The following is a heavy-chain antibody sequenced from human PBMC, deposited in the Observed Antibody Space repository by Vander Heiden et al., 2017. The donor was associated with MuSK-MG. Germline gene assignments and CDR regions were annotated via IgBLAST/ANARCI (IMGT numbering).Heavy chain of an antibody. Sequence: QAQLQESSPGLAKPLETLSPTCPVTAGSISRYYWRWLRQTPVEGLERIGYNDCSGSTNYNPSRKSRVTISVDTTNNQFSLKLSSVTAANTAAYYSARGKAASYYYGLAVYYMDVWGKGTTVTVSS. V-gene: IGHV4-59*01. CDR2: NDCSGST. CDR1: AGSISRYY. D-gene: IGHD3-10*01. J-gene: IGHJ6*03. CDR3: ARGKAASYYYGLAVYYMDV.